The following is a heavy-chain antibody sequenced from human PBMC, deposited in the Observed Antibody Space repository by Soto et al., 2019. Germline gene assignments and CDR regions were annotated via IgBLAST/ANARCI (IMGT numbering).Heavy chain of an antibody. D-gene: IGHD4-17*01. CDR1: GYTFTGYY. J-gene: IGHJ4*02. CDR3: ARVDYGDPIDY. CDR2: VNPNSGGT. Sequence: ASVKVSCKASGYTFTGYYMHGVRQAPGQGLEWMGWVNPNSGGTNYAQKFQGWVTMTRDTSISTAYMELSRLRSDDTAVYYCARVDYGDPIDYWGQGNLVTVSS. V-gene: IGHV1-2*04.